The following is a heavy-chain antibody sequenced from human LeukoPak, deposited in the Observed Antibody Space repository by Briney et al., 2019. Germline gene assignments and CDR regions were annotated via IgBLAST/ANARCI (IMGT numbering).Heavy chain of an antibody. Sequence: SETLSLTCAVSGGSISSSNWWSWVRQPPGKGLEWIGEIYHSGSTNYNPSLKSRVTISVDTSKNQFSLKLSSVTAADTAVYYCARGVAAAGNDAFDIWGQGTMVTVSS. CDR1: GGSISSSNW. CDR2: IYHSGST. D-gene: IGHD6-13*01. J-gene: IGHJ3*02. V-gene: IGHV4-4*02. CDR3: ARGVAAAGNDAFDI.